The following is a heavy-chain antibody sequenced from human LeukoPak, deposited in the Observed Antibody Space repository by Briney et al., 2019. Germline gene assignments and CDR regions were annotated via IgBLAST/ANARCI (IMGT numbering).Heavy chain of an antibody. CDR2: ISAYNGNT. V-gene: IGHV1-18*01. J-gene: IGHJ4*02. CDR1: GYTFTSYG. D-gene: IGHD2-2*01. Sequence: GASMKVSCKASGYTFTSYGISWVRQAPGQGLEWMGWISAYNGNTNYAQKLQGRVTMTTDTSTSTAYMELRSLRSDDTAVYYCARDKRRYCSSTSCYWPLDYWGQGTLVTVSS. CDR3: ARDKRRYCSSTSCYWPLDY.